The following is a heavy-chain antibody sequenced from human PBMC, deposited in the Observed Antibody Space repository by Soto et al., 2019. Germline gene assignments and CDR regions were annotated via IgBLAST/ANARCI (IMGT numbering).Heavy chain of an antibody. D-gene: IGHD3-22*01. J-gene: IGHJ4*02. CDR2: ISSSSSYI. CDR3: ARDWYYYDSSGYSSIDY. V-gene: IGHV3-21*01. Sequence: GGSLRLSCAASGFTFSSYSMNWVRQAPGKGLEWVSSISSSSSYIYYADSVKGRFTISRDNAKNSLYLQMNSLRAEDTAVYYCARDWYYYDSSGYSSIDYWGQGTLVTVS. CDR1: GFTFSSYS.